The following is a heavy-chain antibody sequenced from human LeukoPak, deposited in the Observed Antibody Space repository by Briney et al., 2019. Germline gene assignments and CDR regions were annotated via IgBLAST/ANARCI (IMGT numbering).Heavy chain of an antibody. CDR3: AELGITRSGGI. Sequence: GGSLRLSCAASGFTFRNYELKWVRQAAGKGRAWVSYISTSRNTIYYADSVKGRFTLPREHAKNPLSLQASSLRAEDTAVYYCAELGITRSGGIWGKGTTVTMSS. D-gene: IGHD3-3*01. CDR1: GFTFRNYE. V-gene: IGHV3-48*03. CDR2: ISTSRNTI. J-gene: IGHJ6*04.